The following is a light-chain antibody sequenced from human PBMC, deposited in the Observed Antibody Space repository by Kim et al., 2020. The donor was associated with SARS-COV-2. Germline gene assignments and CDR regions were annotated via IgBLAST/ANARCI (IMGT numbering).Light chain of an antibody. CDR3: QQYGSSPWT. V-gene: IGKV3-20*01. Sequence: EIVLTQSPGTLSLSPGERATLSCRASQTVSNTYLAWYRQKPGQPPRLVMYGASNRATGISDRFSGSASGTDFTLIINRLEPEDFAVYYCQQYGSSPWTFGQGTKVEIK. CDR2: GAS. J-gene: IGKJ1*01. CDR1: QTVSNTY.